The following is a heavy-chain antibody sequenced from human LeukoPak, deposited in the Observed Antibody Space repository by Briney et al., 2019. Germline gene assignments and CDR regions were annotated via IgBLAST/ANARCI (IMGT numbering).Heavy chain of an antibody. CDR1: GGSISIYY. V-gene: IGHV4-59*01. CDR3: VRDRELNY. CDR2: VYNSGST. Sequence: SETLPLTCTVSGGSISIYYWSWIRQPPGKGLEWIGYVYNSGSTHYNPSLKSRVTISADTSKNQFSLRLSSVTAADTAVYYCVRDRELNYWGQGTLVTVSS. D-gene: IGHD5-24*01. J-gene: IGHJ4*02.